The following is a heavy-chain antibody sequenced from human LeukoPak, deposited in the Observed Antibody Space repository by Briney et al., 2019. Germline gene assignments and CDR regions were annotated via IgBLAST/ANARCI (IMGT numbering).Heavy chain of an antibody. CDR3: ANRWGTQVLGNNIDI. Sequence: ASVKVSCKASGGTFSSYAISWVRQAPGQGLEWMGGIIPIFGTANYAQKFQGRVTITADESTSTAYMELSSLRPEDTAVYYCANRWGTQVLGNNIDIWGQGTLVTVSS. CDR2: IIPIFGTA. CDR1: GGTFSSYA. J-gene: IGHJ3*02. D-gene: IGHD2-8*02. V-gene: IGHV1-69*13.